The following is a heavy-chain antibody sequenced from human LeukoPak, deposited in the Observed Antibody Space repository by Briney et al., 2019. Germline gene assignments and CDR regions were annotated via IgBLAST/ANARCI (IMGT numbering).Heavy chain of an antibody. CDR2: IYYSGST. CDR1: GGSISSYY. CDR3: ARVNERYRSYDY. D-gene: IGHD1-1*01. J-gene: IGHJ4*02. V-gene: IGHV4-59*01. Sequence: SETLSLTCTVSGGSISSYYWSWIRQPPGKGLEWIGYIYYSGSTNYNPSLKSRVTISVDTSKNQFSLKLSSVTAADTAVYYCARVNERYRSYDYWGQGTLVTVSS.